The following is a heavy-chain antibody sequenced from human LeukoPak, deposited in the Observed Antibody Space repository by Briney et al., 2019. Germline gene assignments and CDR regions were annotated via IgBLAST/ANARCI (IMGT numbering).Heavy chain of an antibody. CDR1: GYSISSGYY. Sequence: PSETLSLTCTVSGYSISSGYYWVWIRQPPGKGLEWIGSIYYTGSTYYNPSLKSRVTLSLDTSNKRFSLKLNSVTAADTAVYYCARALGTGLVDYWGQGTLVTVSS. CDR2: IYYTGST. V-gene: IGHV4-38-2*02. CDR3: ARALGTGLVDY. J-gene: IGHJ4*02. D-gene: IGHD2-8*02.